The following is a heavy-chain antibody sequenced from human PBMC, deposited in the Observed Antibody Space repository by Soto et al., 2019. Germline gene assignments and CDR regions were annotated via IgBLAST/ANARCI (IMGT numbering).Heavy chain of an antibody. CDR3: ARLRDGYNAGHFDY. V-gene: IGHV4-59*01. Sequence: XETLSLTCTVSGGSISSYYWSWIRQPPGKGLEWIGYIYYSGSTNYNPSLKSRVTISVDTSKNQFSLKLSSVTAADTAVYYCARLRDGYNAGHFDYWGQGTLVTVSS. D-gene: IGHD5-12*01. CDR1: GGSISSYY. J-gene: IGHJ4*02. CDR2: IYYSGST.